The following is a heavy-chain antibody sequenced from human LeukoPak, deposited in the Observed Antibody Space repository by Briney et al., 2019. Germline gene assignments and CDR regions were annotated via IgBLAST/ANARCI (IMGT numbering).Heavy chain of an antibody. V-gene: IGHV1-18*01. CDR2: INTYNVNT. J-gene: IGHJ4*02. D-gene: IGHD6-13*01. CDR1: GYTFTSYG. CDR3: ARFDTTGQIAAAAPWDY. Sequence: ASVKVSCKASGYTFTSYGVSWVRQAPGQGLEWMGWINTYNVNTNYAQKFQGRVTMTTDTSTSTAYMELRSLRSDDTAVYYCARFDTTGQIAAAAPWDYWGQGTLVTVSS.